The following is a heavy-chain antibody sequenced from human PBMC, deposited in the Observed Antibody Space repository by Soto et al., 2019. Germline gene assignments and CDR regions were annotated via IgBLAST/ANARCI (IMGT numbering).Heavy chain of an antibody. CDR2: IYYSGST. Sequence: SETLSLTCTVSGGSVSSGSYYWSWIRQPPGKGLEWIGYIYYSGSTNYNPSLKSRVTISVDTSKNQSSLKLSSVTAADTAVYYCARALDFWSGYGMDVWGQGTTVTVSS. J-gene: IGHJ6*02. V-gene: IGHV4-61*01. D-gene: IGHD3-3*01. CDR3: ARALDFWSGYGMDV. CDR1: GGSVSSGSYY.